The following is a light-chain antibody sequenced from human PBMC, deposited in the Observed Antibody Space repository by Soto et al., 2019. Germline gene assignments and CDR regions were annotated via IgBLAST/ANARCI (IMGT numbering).Light chain of an antibody. J-gene: IGKJ4*01. Sequence: EIVLTQSPATLSLSPGERATLSCRASQSVSSFLAWYQQKPGQAPRLLIYDTSNRATGIPARFSGSGSGTDFTLTVSSLEPEDFAVYYCQHRSNWPLTFGGGTKVEIK. V-gene: IGKV3-11*01. CDR1: QSVSSF. CDR2: DTS. CDR3: QHRSNWPLT.